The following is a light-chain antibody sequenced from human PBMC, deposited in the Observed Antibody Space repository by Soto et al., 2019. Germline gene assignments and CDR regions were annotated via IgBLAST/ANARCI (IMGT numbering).Light chain of an antibody. J-gene: IGLJ2*01. Sequence: QSALTQPASVSGFPGQSITISCTGTSSDVGAYNYVSWYQQHPGKAPKLMIYDVNHRPSGISNRFSGSKSGNTASLTVSGLQPEDEADYYCSSYTDMNTQVFGGGTKLTVL. V-gene: IGLV2-14*03. CDR3: SSYTDMNTQV. CDR2: DVN. CDR1: SSDVGAYNY.